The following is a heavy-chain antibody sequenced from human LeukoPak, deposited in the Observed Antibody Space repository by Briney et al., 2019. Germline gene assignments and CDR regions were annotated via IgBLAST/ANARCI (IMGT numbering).Heavy chain of an antibody. Sequence: GGSLRLSCAASGFTFSSSEMNWVRQAPGKGLEWVSYISTSGTSGSTIYYTDSVKGRFTISRDNTKNSLFLQLSRLRAEDTAVYYCVREGVGYSYGYAYWGQGTLVTVSS. CDR3: VREGVGYSYGYAY. CDR1: GFTFSSSE. CDR2: ISTSGTSGSTI. J-gene: IGHJ4*02. D-gene: IGHD5-18*01. V-gene: IGHV3-48*03.